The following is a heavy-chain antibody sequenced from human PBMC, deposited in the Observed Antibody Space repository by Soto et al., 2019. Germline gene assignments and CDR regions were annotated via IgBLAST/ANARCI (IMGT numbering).Heavy chain of an antibody. Sequence: GGSLRLSCAASGFTFSSYSMNWVRQAPGKGLEWVSSISSSSSYIYYADSVKGRFTISRDNAKNSLYLQMNSLRAEDTAVYYCARDEYYYDSSGYYRNDYWGQGTLVTVSS. J-gene: IGHJ4*02. CDR2: ISSSSSYI. CDR1: GFTFSSYS. V-gene: IGHV3-21*01. D-gene: IGHD3-22*01. CDR3: ARDEYYYDSSGYYRNDY.